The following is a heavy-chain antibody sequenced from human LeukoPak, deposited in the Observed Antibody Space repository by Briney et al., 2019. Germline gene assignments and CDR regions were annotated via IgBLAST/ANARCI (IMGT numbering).Heavy chain of an antibody. CDR3: ARDFGYYDSSGYSTPFGYFDY. CDR1: GYTFTSYG. V-gene: IGHV1-69*13. CDR2: IIPIFGTA. D-gene: IGHD3-22*01. Sequence: GASVNVSCKASGYTFTSYGISWVRQAPGQGLEWMGGIIPIFGTANYAQKFQGRVTITADESTSTAYMELSSLRSEDTAVYYCARDFGYYDSSGYSTPFGYFDYWGQGTLVTVSS. J-gene: IGHJ4*02.